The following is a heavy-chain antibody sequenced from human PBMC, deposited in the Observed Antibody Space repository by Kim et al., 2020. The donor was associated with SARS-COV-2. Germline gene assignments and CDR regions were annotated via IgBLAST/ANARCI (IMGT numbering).Heavy chain of an antibody. CDR3: ARGYDSRSYQNNWFDP. V-gene: IGHV3-11*04. D-gene: IGHD3-10*01. J-gene: IGHJ5*02. Sequence: SVKGRFTCSRDNAKNSLYLQMNSRRAEDTAVYYCARGYDSRSYQNNWFDPWGQGTLVTVSS.